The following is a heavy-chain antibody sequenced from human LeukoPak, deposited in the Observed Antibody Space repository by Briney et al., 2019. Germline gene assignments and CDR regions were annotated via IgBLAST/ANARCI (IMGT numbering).Heavy chain of an antibody. V-gene: IGHV1-69*04. CDR3: ARDSPYEKYHSD. CDR2: IIPILGIA. Sequence: GASVKVSCKASGGTFSSYTISWVRQAPGQGLEWVGRIIPILGIANYAQKFQGRVTITADKSTSTTYMELSSLRSEDTAVYYCARDSPYEKYHSDWGQGTLVTVSS. J-gene: IGHJ4*02. CDR1: GGTFSSYT. D-gene: IGHD3-3*01.